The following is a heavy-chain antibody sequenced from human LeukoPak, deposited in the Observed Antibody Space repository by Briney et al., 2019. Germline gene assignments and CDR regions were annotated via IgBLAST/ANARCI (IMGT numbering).Heavy chain of an antibody. D-gene: IGHD2-21*01. CDR2: IRSDSST. Sequence: TGGSLRLSCASSGSTFSAYPMNWARQAPGKGLEWVSHIRSDSSTYYADSVRGRFTISRDNAKNSLYLQMNSLRAEDTAVYYCARDADWAFDIWGQGTLVTVSS. CDR3: ARDADWAFDI. J-gene: IGHJ3*02. V-gene: IGHV3-69-1*02. CDR1: GSTFSAYP.